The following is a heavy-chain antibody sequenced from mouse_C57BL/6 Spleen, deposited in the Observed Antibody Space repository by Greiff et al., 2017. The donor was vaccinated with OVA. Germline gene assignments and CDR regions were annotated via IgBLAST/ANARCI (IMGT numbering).Heavy chain of an antibody. Sequence: EESGPGLVKPSQSLSLTCSVTGYSITSGYYWNWIRQFPGNKLEWMGYISYDGSNNYNPSLKNRISITRDTSKNQFFLKLNSVTTEDTATYYCARSGDYDGGYYAMDYRGQGTSVTVSS. D-gene: IGHD2-4*01. V-gene: IGHV3-6*01. CDR1: GYSITSGYY. J-gene: IGHJ4*01. CDR2: ISYDGSN. CDR3: ARSGDYDGGYYAMDY.